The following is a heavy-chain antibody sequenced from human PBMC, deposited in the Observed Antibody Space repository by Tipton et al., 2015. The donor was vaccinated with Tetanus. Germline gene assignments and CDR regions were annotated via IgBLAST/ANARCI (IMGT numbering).Heavy chain of an antibody. CDR3: AREADCSGGSCFSGDFDN. Sequence: SLRLSCAASGFIFSSYGIHWVCQAPGKGLEWVAVSWYDGTDKYYADSVKGRFTISRDNSKNTLYLQMNGLRAEDTAVYYCAREADCSGGSCFSGDFDNWGQGTQVTVSS. CDR2: SWYDGTDK. V-gene: IGHV3-33*01. D-gene: IGHD2-15*01. CDR1: GFIFSSYG. J-gene: IGHJ4*02.